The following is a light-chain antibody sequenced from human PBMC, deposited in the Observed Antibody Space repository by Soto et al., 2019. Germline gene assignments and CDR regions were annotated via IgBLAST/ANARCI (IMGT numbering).Light chain of an antibody. CDR1: SSDVGGYNY. V-gene: IGLV2-14*01. CDR3: ISYTSSSTYV. Sequence: QSALTQPASVSGSPGQSITISCTGTSSDVGGYNYVSWYQQHPGKAPKLMIYEVSNRPSGVSNRFSGSKSGNTASLTISGLQAEDEADYSCISYTSSSTYVFGTGTQLTVL. CDR2: EVS. J-gene: IGLJ1*01.